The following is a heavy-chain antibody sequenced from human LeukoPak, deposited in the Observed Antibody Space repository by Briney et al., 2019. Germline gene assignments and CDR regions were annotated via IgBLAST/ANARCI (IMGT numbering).Heavy chain of an antibody. V-gene: IGHV1-69*05. CDR1: GGTLSGYA. CDR3: ARDTVVVPAVLFDY. CDR2: IIPIYGTP. J-gene: IGHJ4*02. D-gene: IGHD2-2*01. Sequence: SVKVSCKASGGTLSGYAISWVRQAPGQGLEWMGGIIPIYGTPHSAQKFQGRVTITTGESTSTAYMELRSLRSDDTAVYYCARDTVVVPAVLFDYWGQGTLVTVSS.